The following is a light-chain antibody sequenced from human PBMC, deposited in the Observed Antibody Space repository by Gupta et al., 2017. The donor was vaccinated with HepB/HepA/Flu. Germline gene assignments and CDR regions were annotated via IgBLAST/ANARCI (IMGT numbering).Light chain of an antibody. J-gene: IGKJ1*01. CDR3: QQYDSYFTWT. CDR2: RAS. V-gene: IGKV1-5*03. CDR1: QNISR. Sequence: IQMTESPSTLSASVGDRVTITCRASQNISRLAWYQQKPGKAPKLLIYRASSLESGGASRFSGSGSGTDFTLTISSLQPDDFATDYCQQYDSYFTWTFGQGTKVEIK.